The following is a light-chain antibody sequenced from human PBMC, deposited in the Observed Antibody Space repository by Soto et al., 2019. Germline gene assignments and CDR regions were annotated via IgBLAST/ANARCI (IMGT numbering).Light chain of an antibody. CDR1: QSIGLA. J-gene: IGKJ1*01. Sequence: EIVLTQAPATLSLSPGERATLSCRASQSIGLAIAWYQHKPGQAPRLLIFDASQRATGIPARFRGSGSGTDVTLSISSLEPEDFAVYYCQQRTDRPPWTVGQGTKVESK. CDR2: DAS. V-gene: IGKV3-11*01. CDR3: QQRTDRPPWT.